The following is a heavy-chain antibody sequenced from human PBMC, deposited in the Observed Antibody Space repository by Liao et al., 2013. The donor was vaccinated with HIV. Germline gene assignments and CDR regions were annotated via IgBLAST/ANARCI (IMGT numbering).Heavy chain of an antibody. Sequence: HVQLQESGPGLVKPSQTLSLTCAVYGGSFSGYYWSWIRQPPGKGLEWIGEINHSGSTNYNPSLKSRVTISVDTSKNQFSLKLNSVTAADTAVYYCARGPRGTVTGPVRFDYWGQGTLVTVSS. CDR3: ARGPRGTVTGPVRFDY. CDR2: INHSGST. CDR1: GGSFSGYY. D-gene: IGHD6-19*01. V-gene: IGHV4-34*01. J-gene: IGHJ4*02.